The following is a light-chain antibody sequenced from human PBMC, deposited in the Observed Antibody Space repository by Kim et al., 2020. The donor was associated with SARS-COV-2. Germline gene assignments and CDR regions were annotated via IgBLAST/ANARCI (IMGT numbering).Light chain of an antibody. CDR2: TAS. Sequence: ASVGDRVTITCRASQYISDYVSWYQQKPGKAPNLLIYTASNLQTGVPERFSGSGSGTDFTLTISSLQPEDLGTYYCQQTFNIPITFGQGTRLEIK. CDR1: QYISDY. CDR3: QQTFNIPIT. V-gene: IGKV1-39*01. J-gene: IGKJ5*01.